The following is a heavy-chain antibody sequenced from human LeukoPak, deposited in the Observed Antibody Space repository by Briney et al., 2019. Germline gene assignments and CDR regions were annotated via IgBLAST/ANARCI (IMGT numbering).Heavy chain of an antibody. CDR3: ARGIADCSSTSCYCGVDP. CDR1: GGSFSGYY. CDR2: INHSGST. J-gene: IGHJ5*02. Sequence: SETLSLTCAVYGGSFSGYYWSWIRQPPGKGLEWIGEINHSGSTNYNPSLKSRVTISVDTSKNQFSLKLSSVTAADTAVYYCARGIADCSSTSCYCGVDPWGQGTLVTVSS. V-gene: IGHV4-34*01. D-gene: IGHD2-2*01.